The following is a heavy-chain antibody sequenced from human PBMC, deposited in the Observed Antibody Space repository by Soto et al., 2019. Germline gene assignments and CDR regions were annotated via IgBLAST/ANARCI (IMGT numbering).Heavy chain of an antibody. J-gene: IGHJ4*02. CDR2: IYHSGST. CDR1: GYSISSGYY. CDR3: ARQTSGPFDY. D-gene: IGHD3-3*01. V-gene: IGHV4-38-2*01. Sequence: SETLSLTCAVSGYSISSGYYWGWIRQPPGKGLEWIGSIYHSGSTYYNPSLKSRVTISVDTSKNQFSLKLSSVTAADTAVYYCARQTSGPFDYWGQGTLVTVSS.